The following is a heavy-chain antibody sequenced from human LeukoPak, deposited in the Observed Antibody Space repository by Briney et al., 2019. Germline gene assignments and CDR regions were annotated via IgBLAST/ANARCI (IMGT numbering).Heavy chain of an antibody. J-gene: IGHJ4*02. CDR2: IKSKTDGGTT. CDR3: TTDFTYHYDSSGYPFDY. D-gene: IGHD3-22*01. Sequence: GGSLRLSCAASGFTFSNAWMSWVRQAPGKGLEWVGRIKSKTDGGTTDYAAPVKGRFTISRDDSKNTLYLQTNSLKTEDTAVYYCTTDFTYHYDSSGYPFDYWGQGTLVTISS. V-gene: IGHV3-15*01. CDR1: GFTFSNAW.